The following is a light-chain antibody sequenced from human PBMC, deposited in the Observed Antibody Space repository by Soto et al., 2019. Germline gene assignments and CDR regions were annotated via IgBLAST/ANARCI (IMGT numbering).Light chain of an antibody. CDR3: QQYGSSIN. CDR1: QSVSSY. V-gene: IGKV3-20*01. J-gene: IGKJ5*01. Sequence: EIVLAQSPATLSLSPGEIANLSFISIQSVSSYLAWYQPTPGQAPRLLIYDASNRATGIPDRFSGSGPGTDFTLTISRLEPEDFAVYYCQQYGSSINCGQGTRLENK. CDR2: DAS.